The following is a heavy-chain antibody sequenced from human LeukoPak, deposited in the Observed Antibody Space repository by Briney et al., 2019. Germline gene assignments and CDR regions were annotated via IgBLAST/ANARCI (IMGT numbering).Heavy chain of an antibody. CDR2: ISGSGGST. D-gene: IGHD6-13*01. Sequence: GGSLRLSCAASGFTFSGSAMSWIRQAPGKGLEWVSSISGSGGSTYYADSVKGRFTISRDNSKNTQYLQMNSLRAEDTAVYYCAKVLSSSWGYFGFWGQGTLVTVSS. V-gene: IGHV3-23*01. J-gene: IGHJ4*02. CDR1: GFTFSGSA. CDR3: AKVLSSSWGYFGF.